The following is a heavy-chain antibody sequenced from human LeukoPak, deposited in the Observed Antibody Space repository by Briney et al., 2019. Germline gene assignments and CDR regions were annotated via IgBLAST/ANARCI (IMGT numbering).Heavy chain of an antibody. CDR1: GFTFSTYW. CDR2: INRDGSTT. D-gene: IGHD1-1*01. Sequence: GGSLRLSRVASGFTFSTYWMHWVRQVPGKGLEWVSRINRDGSTTTYADSVEGRFTISRDNAKNTVFLQLNSLRAEDTAIYYCTRDPWGYRAGVMDLWGLGTLVTVSS. V-gene: IGHV3-74*03. J-gene: IGHJ4*02. CDR3: TRDPWGYRAGVMDL.